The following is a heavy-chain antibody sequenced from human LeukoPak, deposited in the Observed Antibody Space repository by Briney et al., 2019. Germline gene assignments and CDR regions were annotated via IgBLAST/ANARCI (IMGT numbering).Heavy chain of an antibody. CDR1: GGSFSGYY. CDR3: ARVPRWGYFDL. D-gene: IGHD4-23*01. Sequence: SSETLSLTCAVYGGSFSGYYWSWIRQPPGKGLEWIGEINHSGSTNYNPSLKSRVTISVDTSKNQFSLKLSSVTAADTAVYYCARVPRWGYFDLWGRGTLVTVSS. CDR2: INHSGST. J-gene: IGHJ2*01. V-gene: IGHV4-34*09.